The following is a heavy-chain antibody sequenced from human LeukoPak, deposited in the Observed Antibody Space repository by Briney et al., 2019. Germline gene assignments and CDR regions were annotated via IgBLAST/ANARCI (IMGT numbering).Heavy chain of an antibody. V-gene: IGHV3-23*01. CDR3: AKGAYDYIEIAYFDY. J-gene: IGHJ4*02. CDR2: IIGSSGST. D-gene: IGHD5-12*01. CDR1: GFSFNNYA. Sequence: GGSLRLSCVASGFSFNNYAMNWVRQAPGKGLEWVSLIIGSSGSTFYADSVKGRFTISRDKSKNMLYLQMDSLRAEDTAVYYCAKGAYDYIEIAYFDYWGQGSLVTVSS.